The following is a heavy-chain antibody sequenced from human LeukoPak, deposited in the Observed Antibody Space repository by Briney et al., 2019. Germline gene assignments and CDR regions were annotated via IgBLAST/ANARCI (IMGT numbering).Heavy chain of an antibody. J-gene: IGHJ5*02. CDR2: IYHSGST. D-gene: IGHD2-2*01. CDR1: GGSISSSNW. CDR3: ARALYRSSTSCRTNWFDP. V-gene: IGHV4-4*02. Sequence: PSETLSLTCAVSGGSISSSNWWSWVRQPPGKGLEWIGEIYHSGSTNYNPSLKSRVTISVDKSKNQFSLKLSSVTAADTAVYYCARALYRSSTSCRTNWFDPWGQGTLVTVSS.